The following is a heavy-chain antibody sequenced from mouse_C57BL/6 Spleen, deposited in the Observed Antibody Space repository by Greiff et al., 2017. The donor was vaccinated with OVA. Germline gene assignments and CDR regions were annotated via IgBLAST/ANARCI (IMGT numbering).Heavy chain of an antibody. CDR2: IYPGSGNT. J-gene: IGHJ4*01. CDR3: ARDYYGSSPYYYAMDY. D-gene: IGHD1-1*01. V-gene: IGHV1-76*01. Sequence: VQLKESGAELVRPGASVKLSCKASGYTFTDYYINWVKQRPGQGLEWIARIYPGSGNTYYNEKFKGKATLTAEKSSSTAYMQLSSLTSEDSAVYFCARDYYGSSPYYYAMDYWGQGTSVTVSS. CDR1: GYTFTDYY.